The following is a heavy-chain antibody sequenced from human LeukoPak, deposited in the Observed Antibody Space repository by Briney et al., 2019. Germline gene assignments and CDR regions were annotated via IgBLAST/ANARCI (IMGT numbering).Heavy chain of an antibody. Sequence: QPGGSLRLSCAASGFTFSSYAMSWVRQASGKGLEWVSAISGSGGSTYYADSVKGRFTISRDNSKNTLYLQMNSLRAEDTAVYYCAKHPPTVTTSSYSTDWFDPWGQGTLVTVSS. CDR1: GFTFSSYA. CDR2: ISGSGGST. D-gene: IGHD4-17*01. V-gene: IGHV3-23*01. J-gene: IGHJ5*02. CDR3: AKHPPTVTTSSYSTDWFDP.